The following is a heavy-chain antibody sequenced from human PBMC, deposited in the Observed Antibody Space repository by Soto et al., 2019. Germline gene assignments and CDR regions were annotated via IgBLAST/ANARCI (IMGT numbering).Heavy chain of an antibody. CDR1: GVSISSDY. V-gene: IGHV4-59*01. J-gene: IGHJ3*01. D-gene: IGHD5-12*01. CDR2: TSHTGPT. CDR3: ARGAPWMDAFDV. Sequence: QVQLQESGPGLVKPSETLSLTCTVSGVSISSDYWTWIRQSPGKGLECIAYTSHTGPTDYNPSLKRRVAISLETAENQFSLTLSSVTAADTAVYYCARGAPWMDAFDVWGQGTKGTVSP.